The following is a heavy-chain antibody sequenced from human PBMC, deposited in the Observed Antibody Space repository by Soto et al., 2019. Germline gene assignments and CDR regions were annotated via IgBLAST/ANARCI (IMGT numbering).Heavy chain of an antibody. CDR2: ISYDGSNK. D-gene: IGHD6-13*01. CDR3: ASTTRGIAAAGTGYFQH. Sequence: QVPLVESGGGVVQPGRSLRLSCAASGFTFSSYAMHWVRQAPGKGLEWVAVISYDGSNKYYADSVKGRFTISRDNSKNTLYLQMNSLRAEDTAVYYCASTTRGIAAAGTGYFQHWGQGTLVTVSS. V-gene: IGHV3-30-3*01. J-gene: IGHJ1*01. CDR1: GFTFSSYA.